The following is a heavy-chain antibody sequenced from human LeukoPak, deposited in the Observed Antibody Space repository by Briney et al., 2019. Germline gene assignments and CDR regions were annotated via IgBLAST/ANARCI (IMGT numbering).Heavy chain of an antibody. J-gene: IGHJ4*02. CDR3: ARDLGGSVGGWYRGYFDY. Sequence: SSQTLSLTCTVSGGSISSGGYYWSWIRQPPGKGLEWIGYIYYSGSTNYNPSLKSRVTISVDTSKNQFSLKLSSVTAADTAVYYCARDLGGSVGGWYRGYFDYWGQGTLVTVSS. D-gene: IGHD6-19*01. CDR1: GGSISSGGYY. V-gene: IGHV4-61*08. CDR2: IYYSGST.